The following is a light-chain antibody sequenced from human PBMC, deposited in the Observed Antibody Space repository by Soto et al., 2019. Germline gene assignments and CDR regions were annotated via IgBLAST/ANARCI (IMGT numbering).Light chain of an antibody. Sequence: EIVWTQYPATMSLSAGERDTLSSRASQSISSYLAWYQQKPGQAPGLLIYDASNRATGIPARFSGSGSGTDFTLTISSLEPEDFAVYYCQQRSNWPPITFGQVTRLEIK. J-gene: IGKJ5*01. V-gene: IGKV3-11*01. CDR3: QQRSNWPPIT. CDR1: QSISSY. CDR2: DAS.